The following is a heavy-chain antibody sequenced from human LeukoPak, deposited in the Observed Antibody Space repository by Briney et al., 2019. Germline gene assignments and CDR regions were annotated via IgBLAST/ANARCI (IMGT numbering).Heavy chain of an antibody. V-gene: IGHV3-23*01. CDR2: ISGSGGST. D-gene: IGHD6-13*01. CDR1: GFTFSSYA. CDR3: AKDEFSYSSSWSDPYDY. J-gene: IGHJ4*02. Sequence: GGSLRLSCAASGFTFSSYAMSWVRQAPGKGLEWVSAISGSGGSTYYADSVKGRFTISRDNSKNTLYLQMNSLRAEDTAVYYCAKDEFSYSSSWSDPYDYWGQGTLVTVSS.